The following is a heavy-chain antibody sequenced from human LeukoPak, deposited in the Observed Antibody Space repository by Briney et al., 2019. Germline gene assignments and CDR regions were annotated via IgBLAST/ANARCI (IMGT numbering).Heavy chain of an antibody. CDR2: IYIGGST. V-gene: IGHV3-53*01. CDR3: ARLGFVVPAVIFDY. Sequence: PGGSLRLSCAASGFTFSAFAINWVRQAPGKGLEWVSVIYIGGSTYYADSVKGRFAISRDISKNTLYLQMNSLRAEDTAMYYCARLGFVVPAVIFDYWGQGTLVTVSS. D-gene: IGHD2-2*02. CDR1: GFTFSAFA. J-gene: IGHJ4*02.